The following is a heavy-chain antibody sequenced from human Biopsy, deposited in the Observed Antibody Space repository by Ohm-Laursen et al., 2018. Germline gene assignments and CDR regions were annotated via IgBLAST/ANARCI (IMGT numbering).Heavy chain of an antibody. CDR2: ISSSGSFI. J-gene: IGHJ6*02. D-gene: IGHD4-17*01. Sequence: SLRLSCTASGFTFSPYSMNWVRQAPGQGLEWVSSISSSGSFIYFADSVKGRFTMSRDNARNSLYLQMNSLRAEDTAVYYCGRGQTVAPGYYGMDVWGQGTTVTVSS. V-gene: IGHV3-21*01. CDR3: GRGQTVAPGYYGMDV. CDR1: GFTFSPYS.